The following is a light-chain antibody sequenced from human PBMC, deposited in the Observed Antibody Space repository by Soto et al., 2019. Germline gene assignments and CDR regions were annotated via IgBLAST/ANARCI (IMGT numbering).Light chain of an antibody. CDR2: GAS. V-gene: IGKV3-15*01. CDR3: QQYNNWPPRA. J-gene: IGKJ1*01. Sequence: EMVMTHSPATLSVSPWEIATLSCWASQSVSSNLAWYQQKPGQAPRLLIYGASTRATGIPARFSGSGSGTEFTLTISSLQSEDFAVYYCQQYNNWPPRAFGHGTKVDIK. CDR1: QSVSSN.